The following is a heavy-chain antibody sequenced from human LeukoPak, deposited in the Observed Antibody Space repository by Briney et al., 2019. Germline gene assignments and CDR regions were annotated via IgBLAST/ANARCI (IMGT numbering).Heavy chain of an antibody. J-gene: IGHJ4*02. D-gene: IGHD5-24*01. CDR3: ARGRNIEMATMSGGSDY. Sequence: VASVDVSCKASGYTFTGYYLHWVRQAPGQGLEWMGWINPNTGGTNCAQKSQGRVSMTRDTSISTAYMDLSDLRSDDTAVYYCARGRNIEMATMSGGSDYWGQGTLVTVSS. CDR1: GYTFTGYY. V-gene: IGHV1-2*02. CDR2: INPNTGGT.